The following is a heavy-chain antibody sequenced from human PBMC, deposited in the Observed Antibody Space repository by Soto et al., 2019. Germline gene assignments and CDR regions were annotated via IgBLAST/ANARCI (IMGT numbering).Heavy chain of an antibody. D-gene: IGHD4-17*01. CDR3: ASTYGDYPPGWWFDP. J-gene: IGHJ5*02. Sequence: SETLSLTCAVSGGSISSSNWWSWVRQPPGKGLEWIGEIYHSGSTNYNPSLKSRVTISVDKSKNQFSLKLSSVTAADTAVYYCASTYGDYPPGWWFDPWGQGTLVTVSS. V-gene: IGHV4-4*02. CDR1: GGSISSSNW. CDR2: IYHSGST.